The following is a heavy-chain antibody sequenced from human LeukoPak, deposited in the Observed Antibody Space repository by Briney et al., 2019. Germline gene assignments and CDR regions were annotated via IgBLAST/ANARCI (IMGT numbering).Heavy chain of an antibody. CDR2: IYSGGST. CDR1: GFTVSSNY. CDR3: ARDSGWYPEGYYYYMDV. V-gene: IGHV3-53*01. Sequence: QPGGSLRLSCAASGFTVSSNYMSWVRQAPGKGLEWGSVIYSGGSTYYADSVKGRFTISRDNSKNTLYLQMNSLRAEDTAVYYCARDSGWYPEGYYYYMDVWGKGTTVTVSS. J-gene: IGHJ6*03. D-gene: IGHD6-19*01.